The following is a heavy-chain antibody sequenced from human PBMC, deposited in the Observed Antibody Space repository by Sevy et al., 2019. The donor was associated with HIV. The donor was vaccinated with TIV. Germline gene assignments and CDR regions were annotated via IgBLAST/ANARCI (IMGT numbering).Heavy chain of an antibody. V-gene: IGHV4-4*02. D-gene: IGHD3-3*01. CDR3: ARARAPDFWSGYHNWFDP. CDR2: IYHSGST. J-gene: IGHJ5*02. Sequence: SETLSLTCAVSGGSISSSNWWSWVRQPPGKGLEWIGEIYHSGSTNYNPSLKSRVTISVDKSKNQFSLKLSSVTAADTAVYYCARARAPDFWSGYHNWFDPWGQGTLVTVSS. CDR1: GGSISSSNW.